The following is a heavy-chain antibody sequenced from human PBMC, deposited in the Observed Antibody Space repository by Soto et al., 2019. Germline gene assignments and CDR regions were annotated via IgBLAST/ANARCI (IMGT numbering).Heavy chain of an antibody. D-gene: IGHD3-10*01. CDR2: IYYTGAT. J-gene: IGHJ6*02. CDR3: ARAPPGPSPRWDV. CDR1: GASMSSGGHS. V-gene: IGHV4-30-2*06. Sequence: QVQLQESGPGLVKPSQTVSLTCAVSGASMSSGGHSWSWIRQSPGRGLEWIGYIYYTGATYCNPSLKSRVTLSIDTSNNQFSLNFNSVTASDTAVYYCARAPPGPSPRWDVWGQGTTVTVSS.